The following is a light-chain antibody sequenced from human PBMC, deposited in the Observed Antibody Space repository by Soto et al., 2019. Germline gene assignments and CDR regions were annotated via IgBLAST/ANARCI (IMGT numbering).Light chain of an antibody. V-gene: IGKV4-1*01. CDR1: QSVFCSSNNRNC. Sequence: DIVMTQSPDSLAVSLGERATINCKSSQSVFCSSNNRNCLAWYQQKTGQPPKLLIYWASTRESGVPDRFSGSGSGTDFTLTISSLQAEDVAVYYCQQYSSTPRTFGQGTKVEIK. CDR3: QQYSSTPRT. J-gene: IGKJ1*01. CDR2: WAS.